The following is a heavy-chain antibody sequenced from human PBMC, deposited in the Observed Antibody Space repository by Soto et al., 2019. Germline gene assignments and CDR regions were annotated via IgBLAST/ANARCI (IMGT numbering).Heavy chain of an antibody. Sequence: QVQLQESCPGLVKPSQTLSLSCNVYGVSVSRGDYYWSWIRQHAGGCLGCIGYIDRSGSTYYKPSLRVRVIMSVETSTNQIYLRLLSVTAAATAMYCCARVSGVNSENYSGLDLWGHGTTVSVSS. D-gene: IGHD1-1*01. J-gene: IGHJ6*02. V-gene: IGHV4-31*03. CDR1: GVSVSRGDYY. CDR2: IDRSGST. CDR3: ARVSGVNSENYSGLDL.